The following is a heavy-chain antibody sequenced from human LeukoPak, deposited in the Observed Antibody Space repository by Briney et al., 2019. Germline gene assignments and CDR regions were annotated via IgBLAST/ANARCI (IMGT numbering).Heavy chain of an antibody. CDR1: GFTFSSYG. Sequence: GGSLRLSCEASGFTFSSYGMHWVRQAPGKGLEWVAVIWYDGSDKYYADSVKGRFSISRDNSKNTLYLQMNSLRAEDTAVYYCARELPPVVNFCFDPWGQGTLVTVSS. CDR2: IWYDGSDK. D-gene: IGHD3-22*01. CDR3: ARELPPVVNFCFDP. V-gene: IGHV3-33*01. J-gene: IGHJ5*02.